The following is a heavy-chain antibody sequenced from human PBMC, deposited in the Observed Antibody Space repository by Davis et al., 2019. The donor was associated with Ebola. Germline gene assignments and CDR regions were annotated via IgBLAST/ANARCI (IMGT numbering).Heavy chain of an antibody. J-gene: IGHJ4*02. CDR2: ISSSSRYI. Sequence: GGSLRLSCAASGFTFSDYSMNWVRQAPGKGLEWVSSISSSSRYIYYADSVKGRFTISRDNAKNSLYLQMNSLRDEDTAVYFCATDRNWDFDYWGQGTLVTVSS. CDR1: GFTFSDYS. V-gene: IGHV3-21*01. CDR3: ATDRNWDFDY. D-gene: IGHD7-27*01.